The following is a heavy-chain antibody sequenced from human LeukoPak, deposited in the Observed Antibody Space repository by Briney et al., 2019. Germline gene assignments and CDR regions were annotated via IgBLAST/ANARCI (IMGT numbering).Heavy chain of an antibody. Sequence: GASVKVSCKASGYTFTGYYMHWVRQAPAQGLEWMGWINPNSGGTNYAQKFQGRVTMTRDTSISTAYMELSRLRSDDTAVYYCARDRTHGSYYDYWGQGTLVTVSS. CDR2: INPNSGGT. J-gene: IGHJ4*02. V-gene: IGHV1-2*02. CDR3: ARDRTHGSYYDY. D-gene: IGHD1-26*01. CDR1: GYTFTGYY.